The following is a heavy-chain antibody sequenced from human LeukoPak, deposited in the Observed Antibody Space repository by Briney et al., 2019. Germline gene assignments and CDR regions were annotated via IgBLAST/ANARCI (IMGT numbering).Heavy chain of an antibody. CDR1: GGSISSYY. CDR3: ARAYSGYDYAFDI. D-gene: IGHD5-12*01. CDR2: INHSGST. V-gene: IGHV4-34*01. J-gene: IGHJ3*02. Sequence: SETLSLTCTVSGGSISSYYWSWIRQPPGEGLEWIGEINHSGSTNYNPSLKSRVTISVDTSKNQFSLKLSSVTAADTAVYYCARAYSGYDYAFDIWGQGTMVTVSS.